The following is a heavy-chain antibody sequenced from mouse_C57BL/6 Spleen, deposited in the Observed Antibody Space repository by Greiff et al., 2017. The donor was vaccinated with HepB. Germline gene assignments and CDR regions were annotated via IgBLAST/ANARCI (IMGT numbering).Heavy chain of an antibody. CDR1: GFTFSSYA. V-gene: IGHV5-9-1*02. J-gene: IGHJ3*01. D-gene: IGHD2-1*01. CDR3: TRGGNQAWFAY. Sequence: EVKLMESGEGLVKPGGSLKLSCAASGFTFSSYAMSWVRQTPEKRLEWVAYISSGGDYIYYADTVKGRFTISRDNARNTLYLQMSSLKSEDTAMYYCTRGGNQAWFAYWGQGTLVTVSA. CDR2: ISSGGDYI.